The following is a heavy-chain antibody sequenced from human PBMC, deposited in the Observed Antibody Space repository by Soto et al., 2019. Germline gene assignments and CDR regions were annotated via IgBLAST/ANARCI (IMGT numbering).Heavy chain of an antibody. D-gene: IGHD6-6*01. CDR1: GGSINDFY. V-gene: IGHV4-59*01. CDR3: ARVGGVAARTFNY. J-gene: IGHJ4*02. Sequence: PSETLSLTCTVSGGSINDFYWSWIRQPPGKGLEWIGYIYYSGSTDYNPSLKGRVTISVDTSKNQFSLKLRSVTAADTAVYYCARVGGVAARTFNYWGQGTLVT. CDR2: IYYSGST.